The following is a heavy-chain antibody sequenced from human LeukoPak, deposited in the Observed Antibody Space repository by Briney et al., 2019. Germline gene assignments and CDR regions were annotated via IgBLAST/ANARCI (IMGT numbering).Heavy chain of an antibody. D-gene: IGHD2-2*01. J-gene: IGHJ6*04. V-gene: IGHV1-18*04. CDR1: GYTFTSYG. Sequence: ASVKVSCKASGYTFTSYGISWVRQAPGQGLEWMGCISAYNGNTNYAQKLQGRVTMTTDTSTSTAYMELRSLRSDDTAVYYCARTLYCSSTSCLRGNYYYYGMDVWGKGTTVTVSS. CDR3: ARTLYCSSTSCLRGNYYYYGMDV. CDR2: ISAYNGNT.